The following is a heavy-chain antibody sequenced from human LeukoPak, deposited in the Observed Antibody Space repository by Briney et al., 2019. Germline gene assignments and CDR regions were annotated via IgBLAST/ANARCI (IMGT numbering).Heavy chain of an antibody. J-gene: IGHJ6*02. Sequence: GGSLRLSCAASGFTFSNYWMHWVRQAPGEALMWVSRIKSDGSSTTYADSVKGRFTISRDSAKNTLYLQMNSLRAEDTAVYYCSRDSLSSCGGDCYSGLDVWGQGTTVTVSS. D-gene: IGHD2-21*02. V-gene: IGHV3-74*01. CDR3: SRDSLSSCGGDCYSGLDV. CDR2: IKSDGSST. CDR1: GFTFSNYW.